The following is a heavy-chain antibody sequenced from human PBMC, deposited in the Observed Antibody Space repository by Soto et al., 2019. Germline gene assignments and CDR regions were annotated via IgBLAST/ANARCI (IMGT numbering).Heavy chain of an antibody. V-gene: IGHV4-59*12. Sequence: SETLSLTCTVSGGSISNDYWSWIRQPPGKRLEWIGYIYYSGSTYYNPSLKSRVTISVDTSKNQFSLKLSSVTAADTAVYYCARAFFSYDVYFDYWGQGTLVTVSS. CDR2: IYYSGST. CDR1: GGSISNDY. CDR3: ARAFFSYDVYFDY. D-gene: IGHD5-12*01. J-gene: IGHJ4*02.